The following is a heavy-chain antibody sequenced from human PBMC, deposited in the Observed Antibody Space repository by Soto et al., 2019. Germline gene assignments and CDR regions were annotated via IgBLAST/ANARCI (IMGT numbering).Heavy chain of an antibody. D-gene: IGHD6-19*01. V-gene: IGHV4-30-4*01. J-gene: IGHJ4*02. CDR2: IYSSGTT. Sequence: HSESLSLTCTLYGGSIGSGDNYWSWIRQPPGKGLEWIGYIYSSGTTYYNPSLKSRVTISVDTSKNQFSLKLTSVTAADTAVYYCATTFGYNSGWYRFDYWGQGTLVTVSS. CDR1: GGSIGSGDNY. CDR3: ATTFGYNSGWYRFDY.